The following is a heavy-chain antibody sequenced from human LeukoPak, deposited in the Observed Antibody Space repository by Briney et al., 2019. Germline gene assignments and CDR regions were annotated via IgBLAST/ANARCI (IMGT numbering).Heavy chain of an antibody. D-gene: IGHD2-15*01. CDR1: GYTFTGYY. J-gene: IGHJ3*02. Sequence: ASVKVSCKASGYTFTGYYMHWVRQAPGQGLEWMGWINPNSGGTNYAQKFQGRVTMTRDTSISTAYMELSRLRPDDTAVYYCATPRQLLHYLDAFDIWGQGTMVTVSS. CDR2: INPNSGGT. V-gene: IGHV1-2*02. CDR3: ATPRQLLHYLDAFDI.